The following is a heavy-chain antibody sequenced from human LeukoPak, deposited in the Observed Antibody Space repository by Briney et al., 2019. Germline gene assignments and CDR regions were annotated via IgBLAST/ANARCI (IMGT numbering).Heavy chain of an antibody. CDR3: ARDSSEFRSLIPH. CDR1: GGTFSNYA. CDR2: IIPLFGTA. V-gene: IGHV1-69*13. Sequence: ASVKVSCKASGGTFSNYAISWVRQAPGQGLEWMGGIIPLFGTANYAQKFQGRVTITADESTSTAYMELRSLRSEDTAVYYCARDSSEFRSLIPHWGQGTQVTVSS. J-gene: IGHJ1*01. D-gene: IGHD2-21*01.